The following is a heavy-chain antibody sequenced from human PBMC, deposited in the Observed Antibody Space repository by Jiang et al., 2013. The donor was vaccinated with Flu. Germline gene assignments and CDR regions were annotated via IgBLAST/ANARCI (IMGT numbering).Heavy chain of an antibody. CDR3: SRHDFYSLDY. J-gene: IGHJ4*02. CDR1: GDSLSSDKW. Sequence: GLVKPSETLSLTCAVSGDSLSSDKWWSWVRQPPGRGLEWIGEISHGGTTNYNPSLNSRVTMSMDKSKNQLSLILRSVTAADTATYYCSRHDFYSLDYWGQGTLVTVSS. CDR2: ISHGGTT. D-gene: IGHD3/OR15-3a*01. V-gene: IGHV4-4*02.